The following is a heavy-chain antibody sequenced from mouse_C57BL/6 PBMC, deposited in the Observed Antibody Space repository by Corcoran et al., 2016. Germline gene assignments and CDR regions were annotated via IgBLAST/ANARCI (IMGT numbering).Heavy chain of an antibody. CDR3: ARGYGSSHFDY. V-gene: IGHV1-26*01. CDR1: GYTFTDYY. J-gene: IGHJ2*01. D-gene: IGHD1-1*01. Sequence: EVQLQQSGPELVKPGASVKISCKASGYTFTDYYMNWVKQSHGKSLEWIGDINPNNGGTSYNQKFKGKATLTVDKSSSTAYMALRSLTSEDSAVYYCARGYGSSHFDYWGQGTTLTVSS. CDR2: INPNNGGT.